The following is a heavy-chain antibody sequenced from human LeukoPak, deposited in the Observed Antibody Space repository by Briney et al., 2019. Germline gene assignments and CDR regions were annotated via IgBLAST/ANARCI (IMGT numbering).Heavy chain of an antibody. CDR2: IWYDGSNK. CDR1: GFTFNNNG. CDR3: ARRYSSSWSSAFDI. J-gene: IGHJ3*02. Sequence: PGGSLRLSCAASGFTFNNNGMHWVRQAPGKGLEWVAFIWYDGSNKYYAHSVKGRFTISRDNSKNTVYLQMNSLRAEDTAVYYCARRYSSSWSSAFDIWGQGTMVTVSS. D-gene: IGHD6-13*01. V-gene: IGHV3-30*02.